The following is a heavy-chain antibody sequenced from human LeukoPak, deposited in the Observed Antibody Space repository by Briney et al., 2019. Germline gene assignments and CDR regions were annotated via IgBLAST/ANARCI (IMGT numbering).Heavy chain of an antibody. J-gene: IGHJ2*01. Sequence: ASVKVSCKASGYTFTGYYMHWVRQAPGQGLEWMGWINPNSGGTNYAQKFQGRVTMTRNTSISTAYMELSRLRSDDTAVYYCASEGHSSSSAYFDLWGRGTLVTVSS. CDR3: ASEGHSSSSAYFDL. V-gene: IGHV1-2*02. CDR1: GYTFTGYY. D-gene: IGHD6-6*01. CDR2: INPNSGGT.